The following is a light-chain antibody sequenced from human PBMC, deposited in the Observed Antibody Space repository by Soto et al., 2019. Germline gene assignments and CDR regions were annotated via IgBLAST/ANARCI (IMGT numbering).Light chain of an antibody. Sequence: EIVMTQSPATLSFSPGERATLSCRASQSGGSNLAWYQQKPGHAPRLLIYDASTRATGVPARFSGSGSGTELTLTICDLQSENFAVYYWQQSNNCYTFGQGTKLEIK. CDR2: DAS. J-gene: IGKJ2*01. CDR1: QSGGSN. V-gene: IGKV3-15*01. CDR3: QQSNNCYT.